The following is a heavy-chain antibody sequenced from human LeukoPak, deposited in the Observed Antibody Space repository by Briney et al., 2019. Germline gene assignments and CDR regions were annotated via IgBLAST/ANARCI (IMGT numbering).Heavy chain of an antibody. CDR1: GFTFTSYG. CDR2: IWYDGTNK. Sequence: GGSLRLSCAASGFTFTSYGMHWVRQAPGKGLDWVAFIWYDGTNKYYADSVKGRFTISRDNSKNTLYLQMNSLRAEDTAVYYCARHCHRRLRFRCDSFDIWGQGTMVTVSS. V-gene: IGHV3-33*01. D-gene: IGHD3-3*01. J-gene: IGHJ3*02. CDR3: ARHCHRRLRFRCDSFDI.